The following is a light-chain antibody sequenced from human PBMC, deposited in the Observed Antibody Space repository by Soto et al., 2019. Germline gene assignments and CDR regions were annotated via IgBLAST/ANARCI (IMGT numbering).Light chain of an antibody. J-gene: IGKJ1*01. CDR1: QSLVYSDGNTY. Sequence: DVVMTQSPLSLPVTLGQPASISCRSSQSLVYSDGNTYLSWFHQRPGQSPRRLIYKVSNRDSGVPDRFSGSGSGTDFTLKIGRVEAEDVGVYYCMQGTYYWTFGQGTKVEIK. V-gene: IGKV2-30*01. CDR3: MQGTYYWT. CDR2: KVS.